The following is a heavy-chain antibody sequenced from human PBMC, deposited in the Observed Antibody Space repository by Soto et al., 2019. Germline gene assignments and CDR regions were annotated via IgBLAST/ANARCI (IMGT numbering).Heavy chain of an antibody. J-gene: IGHJ6*02. CDR2: ISAYNGNT. CDR1: GYTFTSYA. Sequence: ASVKVSCKASGYTFTSYAISWVRQAPGQGLEWMGWISAYNGNTNYAQKLQGRVTMTTDTSTSTAYMELRSLRSDDTAVYFCARDNMMVPDILTRRGPSNYGMDVWAQGTTVTVSS. D-gene: IGHD3-9*01. CDR3: ARDNMMVPDILTRRGPSNYGMDV. V-gene: IGHV1-18*01.